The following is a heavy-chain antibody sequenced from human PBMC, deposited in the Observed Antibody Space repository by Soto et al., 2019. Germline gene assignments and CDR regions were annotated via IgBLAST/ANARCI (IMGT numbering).Heavy chain of an antibody. CDR2: ISGSGDST. J-gene: IGHJ4*02. Sequence: LRLSCAASGFTFSSYAMSWVRQAPGKGLEWVSGISGSGDSTYNADSVKGRFTISRDNSKNTLFLQMNSLRAEDTAVYYCAKDVMVRAVTSFYYWGQGTLVTVSA. CDR3: AKDVMVRAVTSFYY. D-gene: IGHD3-10*01. CDR1: GFTFSSYA. V-gene: IGHV3-23*01.